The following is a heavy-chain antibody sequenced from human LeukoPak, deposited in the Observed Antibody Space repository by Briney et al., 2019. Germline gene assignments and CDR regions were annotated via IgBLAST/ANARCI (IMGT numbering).Heavy chain of an antibody. D-gene: IGHD1-26*01. CDR1: GFTFSSYS. J-gene: IGHJ4*02. Sequence: GGSLRLSCAASGFTFSSYSMNWVRQAPGKGLEWVSSISSSSTYIYYADSVKGRFTISRDNAKNSLYLQMNSLRAEDTAVYYCARETAVKVGAHFDHWGQGTLVTVSS. CDR3: ARETAVKVGAHFDH. V-gene: IGHV3-21*01. CDR2: ISSSSTYI.